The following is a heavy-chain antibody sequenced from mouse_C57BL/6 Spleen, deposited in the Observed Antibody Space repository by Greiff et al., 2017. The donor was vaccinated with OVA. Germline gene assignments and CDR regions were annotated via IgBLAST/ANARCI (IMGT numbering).Heavy chain of an antibody. D-gene: IGHD1-1*01. CDR3: ERSPIYYGSSLYYFDY. CDR2: INPSNGGT. Sequence: QVQLQQPGTELVKPGASVKLSCKASGYTFTSYWMHWVKQRPGQGLEWIGNINPSNGGTNYNEKFKSKATLTVDKSSSTAYMQRSRLTAEDSAVYYCERSPIYYGSSLYYFDYWGQGTTLTVSS. CDR1: GYTFTSYW. V-gene: IGHV1-53*01. J-gene: IGHJ2*01.